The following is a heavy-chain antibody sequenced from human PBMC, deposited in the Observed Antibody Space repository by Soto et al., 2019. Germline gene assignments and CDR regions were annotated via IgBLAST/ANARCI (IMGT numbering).Heavy chain of an antibody. V-gene: IGHV3-64D*06. CDR3: VQRAVAGTYFQN. Sequence: XGSLRLSCSASGFTFSSYSMHWVRQAPGKGLEYVSAISSNGGSTYYADSVKGRFTISRDNSKNTLYLQMSSMRAEDTAVYYCVQRAVAGTYFQNWGQGTLVTVSS. CDR2: ISSNGGST. CDR1: GFTFSSYS. D-gene: IGHD6-19*01. J-gene: IGHJ1*01.